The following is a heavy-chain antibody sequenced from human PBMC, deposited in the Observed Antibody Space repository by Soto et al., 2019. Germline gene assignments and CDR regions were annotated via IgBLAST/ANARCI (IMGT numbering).Heavy chain of an antibody. CDR1: GFTFNNYA. J-gene: IGHJ6*02. V-gene: IGHV3-23*01. CDR3: ARDADYXDGTGYYRAWWYYPIDV. Sequence: PGASLRLSCAASGFTFNNYAMGWVRQAPGKGLQWVSSISSSGDSTYYRDSVKGRFTISRDNSKNTLYVQMTSLRVEDTAVYYCARDADYXDGTGYYRAWWYYPIDVWGQGTTVTVSS. D-gene: IGHD3-22*01. CDR2: ISSSGDST.